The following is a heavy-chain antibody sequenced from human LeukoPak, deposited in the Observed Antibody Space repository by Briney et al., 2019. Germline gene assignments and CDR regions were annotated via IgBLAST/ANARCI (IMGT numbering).Heavy chain of an antibody. CDR2: IYYSGTT. Sequence: PSETLSLTCTVSGGSISSSTYYWGSIRQSPGKGLEWIGSIYYSGTTYYNPSVKSRVTISVDTSKNQFSLKLSSVTAADTAVYYCARLSVWSGYYLDWGQGTLVTVSS. J-gene: IGHJ4*02. V-gene: IGHV4-39*01. CDR3: ARLSVWSGYYLD. D-gene: IGHD3-3*01. CDR1: GGSISSSTYY.